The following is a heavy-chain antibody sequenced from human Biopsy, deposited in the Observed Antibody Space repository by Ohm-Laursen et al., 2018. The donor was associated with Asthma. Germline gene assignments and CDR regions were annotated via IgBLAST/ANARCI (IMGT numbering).Heavy chain of an antibody. D-gene: IGHD2-8*01. CDR3: ARDLSGYCTSSACYGFDS. CDR1: GFTFSRYG. CDR2: ISYDGSNK. V-gene: IGHV3-30*03. J-gene: IGHJ5*01. Sequence: SLRLSCAASGFTFSRYGMHWVRQAPGKGLEWVAVISYDGSNKYYGDSVQGRFTISRDNSKNTLYLQMNSLRAEDTAVYYCARDLSGYCTSSACYGFDSWGQGTLVTVSS.